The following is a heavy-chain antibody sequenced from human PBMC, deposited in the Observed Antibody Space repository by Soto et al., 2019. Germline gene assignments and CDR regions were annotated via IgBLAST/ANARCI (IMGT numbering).Heavy chain of an antibody. CDR2: IIPIFGTA. CDR3: AAPGEVVLADRYYFDY. J-gene: IGHJ4*02. V-gene: IGHV1-69*01. Sequence: QVQLVQSGAEVKKPGSSVKVSCKASGGTFGSYAISWVRQAPGQGLEWMGGIIPIFGTANYAQKFQGRVTITADESTSTAYMELSSLRSEDTAVYYCAAPGEVVLADRYYFDYWGQGTLVTVSS. CDR1: GGTFGSYA. D-gene: IGHD2-21*01.